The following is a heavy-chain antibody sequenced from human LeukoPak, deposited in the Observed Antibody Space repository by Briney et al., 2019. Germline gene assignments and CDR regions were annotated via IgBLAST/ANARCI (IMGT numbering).Heavy chain of an antibody. J-gene: IGHJ6*03. V-gene: IGHV4-59*01. CDR3: ARGVSRYYYMDV. CDR2: IYYSGST. CDR1: GGSISSYY. Sequence: SQTLSLTCTVSGGSISSYYWSWIRQPPGKGLEWIGYIYYSGSTNYNPSLKSRVTISVDTSKNQFSLKLSSVTAADTAVYYCARGVSRYYYMDVWGKGTTVTVSS.